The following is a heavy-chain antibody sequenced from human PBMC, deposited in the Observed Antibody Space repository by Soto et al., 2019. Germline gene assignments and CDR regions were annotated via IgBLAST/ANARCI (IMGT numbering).Heavy chain of an antibody. CDR2: IKEDGSEQ. J-gene: IGHJ6*01. D-gene: IGHD3-10*01. V-gene: IGHV3-7*05. CDR3: ANTVV. CDR1: GFSISNYW. Sequence: EEQVVESGGGLVQPGGSLSLSGEASGFSISNYWMSWVRQAPGKGLEWVANIKEDGSEQNYVDSLKGRFTISRDNAKNSLYLQMNSLRADDTAVYYCANTVVRGLGTTVTVSS.